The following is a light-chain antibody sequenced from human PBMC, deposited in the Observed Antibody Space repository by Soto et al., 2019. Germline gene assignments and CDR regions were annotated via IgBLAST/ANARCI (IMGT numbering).Light chain of an antibody. V-gene: IGKV1-9*01. J-gene: IGKJ4*01. Sequence: DIQLTQSPSFLSASVRDRVTITCRASQGITNDLAWYQQKPGKAPNLLIYAASTLQGGVQSRFSGSGSGTDFTLTISSLQPDDFATYYCQQLTSNPLTFGGGTKVEIK. CDR3: QQLTSNPLT. CDR1: QGITND. CDR2: AAS.